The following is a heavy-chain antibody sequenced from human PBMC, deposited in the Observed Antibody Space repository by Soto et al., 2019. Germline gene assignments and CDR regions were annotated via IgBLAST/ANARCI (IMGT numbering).Heavy chain of an antibody. CDR1: GYTFTTYA. Sequence: QVQLVQSGAEVKKPGASVKVSCKASGYTFTTYALHWVRQAPGQRPEWMGWIKPARGHTKYSKRFQDRVTITRDTPARTVYMESSSLRSEDTAVYYCGRSVVGATGEILYNAMDVWGQGTTFTVSS. CDR2: IKPARGHT. V-gene: IGHV1-3*01. D-gene: IGHD1-26*01. CDR3: GRSVVGATGEILYNAMDV. J-gene: IGHJ6*02.